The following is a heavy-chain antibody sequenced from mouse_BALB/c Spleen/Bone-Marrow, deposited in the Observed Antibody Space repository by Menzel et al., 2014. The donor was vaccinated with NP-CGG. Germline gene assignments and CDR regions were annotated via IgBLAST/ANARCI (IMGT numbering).Heavy chain of an antibody. CDR3: ARYSYGFYFDY. V-gene: IGHV14-3*02. CDR2: IDPANGNT. D-gene: IGHD1-2*01. J-gene: IGHJ2*02. CDR1: GFNIKDTY. Sequence: VQLQQSGAELVKPGASVKLSCTASGFNIKDTYMHWVKQRPEQGLEWIGRIDPANGNTKYDPKFQGKATITADTSSNTAYLQLSSLTSEDTAVYYCARYSYGFYFDYWGQGTSRTVS.